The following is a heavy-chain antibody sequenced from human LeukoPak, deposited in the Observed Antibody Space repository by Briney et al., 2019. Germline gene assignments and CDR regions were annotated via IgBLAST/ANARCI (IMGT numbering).Heavy chain of an antibody. D-gene: IGHD1-26*01. CDR2: ISYDGSNK. Sequence: PGGSLRLSCAASGFTFSSYAMHWVRQAPGKGLEWVAVISYDGSNKYYADSVKGRFTISRDNSKNTLYLQMNSLRAEDTAVYYCARDRVGATVVWFDPWGQGTLVTVSS. CDR3: ARDRVGATVVWFDP. CDR1: GFTFSSYA. J-gene: IGHJ5*02. V-gene: IGHV3-30-3*01.